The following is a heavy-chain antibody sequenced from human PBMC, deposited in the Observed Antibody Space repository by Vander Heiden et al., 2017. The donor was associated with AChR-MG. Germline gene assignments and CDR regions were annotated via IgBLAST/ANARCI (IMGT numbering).Heavy chain of an antibody. CDR1: GFIFSSYA. V-gene: IGHV3-23*01. D-gene: IGHD3-16*02. J-gene: IGHJ3*02. CDR2: ISRSGGGNT. CDR3: ARRAGVIDAFDM. Sequence: EGQLLESGGGLVQPGGSLRLSCAASGFIFSSYAMSWVRQAPGKGLEWVSAISRSGGGNTYYADSVRGRFTISRDSSKNTLYLQMNNLRGDDTAVYYCARRAGVIDAFDMWGQGTMVTVSS.